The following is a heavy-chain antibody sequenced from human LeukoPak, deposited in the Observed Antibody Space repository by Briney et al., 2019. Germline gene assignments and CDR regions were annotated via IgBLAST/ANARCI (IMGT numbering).Heavy chain of an antibody. CDR1: GYTFTGYY. CDR3: AYVLMVYAIPGPDAFDI. Sequence: GASVKVSCKASGYTFTGYYMHWVRQAPGQGLEWMGWINPNSGGTNYAQKFQGRVTMTRDTSISTAYMELSRLRSDDTAVYYCAYVLMVYAIPGPDAFDIWGQGTVVTVSS. J-gene: IGHJ3*02. CDR2: INPNSGGT. V-gene: IGHV1-2*02. D-gene: IGHD2-8*01.